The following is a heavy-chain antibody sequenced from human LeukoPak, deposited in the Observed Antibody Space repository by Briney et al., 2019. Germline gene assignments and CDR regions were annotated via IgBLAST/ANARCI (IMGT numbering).Heavy chain of an antibody. CDR1: GGSISSGGYS. Sequence: KASGTLSLTCAVSGGSISSGGYSWSWVRQPPGKGLEWIGYIYHSGSTYYNPSLKSRVTISVDRSKNQFSLKLSSVTAADTAVYYCARVSYGSGPSVYWYFDLWGRGTLVTVSS. V-gene: IGHV4-30-2*01. J-gene: IGHJ2*01. CDR2: IYHSGST. CDR3: ARVSYGSGPSVYWYFDL. D-gene: IGHD2-15*01.